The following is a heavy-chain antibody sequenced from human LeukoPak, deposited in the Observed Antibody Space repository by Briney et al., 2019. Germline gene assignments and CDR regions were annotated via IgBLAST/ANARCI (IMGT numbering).Heavy chain of an antibody. CDR2: MNPNSGNT. J-gene: IGHJ3*02. CDR3: ARAVDSSPDAFDI. CDR1: GYTFTSYD. D-gene: IGHD6-13*01. Sequence: ASVKVSCKASGYTFTSYDINWVRQATGQGLEWMGWMNPNSGNTGYAQKFQGRVTITRNTSISTAYMELSSLRSEDTAVYYCARAVDSSPDAFDIWGQGTMVTVSS. V-gene: IGHV1-8*03.